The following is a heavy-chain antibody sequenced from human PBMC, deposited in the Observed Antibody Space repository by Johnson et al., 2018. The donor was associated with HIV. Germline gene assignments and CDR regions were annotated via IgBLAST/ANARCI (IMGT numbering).Heavy chain of an antibody. CDR3: AREGTLGAFDI. J-gene: IGHJ3*02. Sequence: QVQLVESGGGMVKPGGSLRLSCAASGFTFSSYGMHWVRQAPGKGLEWVAVISYDGSNKYYADSVKGRFTISRDNSKNTLYLQMNSLRAEDTAVYYCAREGTLGAFDIWGQGTMVTVSS. CDR1: GFTFSSYG. V-gene: IGHV3-30*03. CDR2: ISYDGSNK. D-gene: IGHD1-1*01.